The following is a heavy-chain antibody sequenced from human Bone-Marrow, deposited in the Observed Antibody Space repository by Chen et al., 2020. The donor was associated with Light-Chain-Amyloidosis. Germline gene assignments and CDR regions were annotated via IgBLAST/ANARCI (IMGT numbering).Heavy chain of an antibody. CDR3: ARGLDCSGGSCYFARNVYWFDP. V-gene: IGHV4-34*01. CDR1: GGSFSGYY. D-gene: IGHD2-15*01. J-gene: IGHJ5*02. CDR2: INHSGST. Sequence: QVQLQQWGAGLLKPSETLSLTCAVYGGSFSGYYWSWIRQPPGKGLEWIGEINHSGSTNYNPSLKSRVTISVDTSKNQFSLKLSSVTAADTAVYYCARGLDCSGGSCYFARNVYWFDPWGQGTLVTVSS.